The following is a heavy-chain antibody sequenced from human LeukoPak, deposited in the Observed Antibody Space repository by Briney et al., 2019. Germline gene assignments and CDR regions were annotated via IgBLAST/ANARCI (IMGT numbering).Heavy chain of an antibody. CDR1: GYTLTELS. CDR3: ATAPGVESYYYDSSAESPLDV. V-gene: IGHV1-24*01. D-gene: IGHD3-22*01. J-gene: IGHJ6*04. Sequence: ASVKVSRKVSGYTLTELSMHWVRQSPGKGLEWMGGFDPEDGETIYAQKFQGRVTMTEDTSTDTAYMELSSLRSEDTAVYYCATAPGVESYYYDSSAESPLDVRGKGTTVTVSS. CDR2: FDPEDGET.